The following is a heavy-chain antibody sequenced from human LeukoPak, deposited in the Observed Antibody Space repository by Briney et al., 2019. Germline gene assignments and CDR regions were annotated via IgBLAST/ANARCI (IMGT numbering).Heavy chain of an antibody. CDR2: IRPDGSDN. D-gene: IGHD1-7*01. J-gene: IGHJ4*02. V-gene: IGHV3-7*01. Sequence: GALRLFCAASGFIFSSNWMTWVRQAPGGGLEWVANIRPDGSDNYYVDSVKGRFTISRDNAKNSLFLQMNSLRVEDTAVYYCGRGGNYPGFWGQGALVTVSS. CDR1: GFIFSSNW. CDR3: GRGGNYPGF.